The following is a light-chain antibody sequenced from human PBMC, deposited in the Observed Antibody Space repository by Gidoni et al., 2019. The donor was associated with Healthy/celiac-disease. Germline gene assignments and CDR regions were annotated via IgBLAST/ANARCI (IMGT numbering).Light chain of an antibody. J-gene: IGKJ5*01. V-gene: IGKV1-39*01. CDR1: QSISSY. Sequence: DIQMTQSPSSLSASVGDRVTITCRASQSISSYLNWYQQKPGKAPKLLIYAASSLQSGVPSRFSGSGSGTDFTLTISSLKPEDFATYYCKQSYSTPITFGQGKRLEIK. CDR2: AAS. CDR3: KQSYSTPIT.